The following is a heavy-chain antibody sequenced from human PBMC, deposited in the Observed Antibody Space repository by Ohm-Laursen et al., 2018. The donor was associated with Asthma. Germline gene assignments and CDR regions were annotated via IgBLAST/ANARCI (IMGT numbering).Heavy chain of an antibody. CDR3: AKDDGYSRSMDV. CDR1: GFTFSSYG. CDR2: ISYDGSNK. D-gene: IGHD6-13*01. Sequence: SLRLSCAASGFTFSSYGMHWVRQAPGKGLEWVAVISYDGSNKYYADSVKGQFTISRDNSKNTLYLQMNSLRAEDTAVYYCAKDDGYSRSMDVWGQGTTVTVSS. J-gene: IGHJ6*02. V-gene: IGHV3-30*18.